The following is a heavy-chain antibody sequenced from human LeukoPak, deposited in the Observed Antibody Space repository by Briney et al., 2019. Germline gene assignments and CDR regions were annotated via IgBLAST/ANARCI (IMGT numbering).Heavy chain of an antibody. J-gene: IGHJ4*02. CDR2: INHSGST. Sequence: PSETLSLTCAVHGGSFSGYYWSWIRQPPGKGLEWIGEINHSGSTNYNPSLKSRVTISVDTSKNQFSLKLSSVTAADTAVYYCARGFGIAARSFDYWGQGTLVTVSS. CDR3: ARGFGIAARSFDY. CDR1: GGSFSGYY. D-gene: IGHD6-6*01. V-gene: IGHV4-34*01.